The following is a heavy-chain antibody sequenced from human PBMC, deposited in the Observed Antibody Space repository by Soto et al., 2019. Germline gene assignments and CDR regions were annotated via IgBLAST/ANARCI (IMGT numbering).Heavy chain of an antibody. CDR3: ARGRAGYYDILTGYLPYTWFDP. V-gene: IGHV1-46*01. J-gene: IGHJ5*02. D-gene: IGHD3-9*01. CDR2: INPSGGST. CDR1: GYTFTSYY. Sequence: ASVKVSCKASGYTFTSYYMHWVRQAPGQGLEWMGIINPSGGSTSYAQKFQGRVTMTRDTSTSTVYMELSSLRSEDTAVYYCARGRAGYYDILTGYLPYTWFDPWGQGTLVTVSS.